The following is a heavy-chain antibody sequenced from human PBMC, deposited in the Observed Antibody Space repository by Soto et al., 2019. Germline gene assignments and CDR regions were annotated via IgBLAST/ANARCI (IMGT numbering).Heavy chain of an antibody. V-gene: IGHV3-23*01. CDR1: GFTFSSYA. Sequence: GGSLRLSCAASGFTFSSYAMSWVRKAPGKGLEWVSAISGSGGSTYYADSVKGRFTISRDNSKNTLYLQMNSLKTEDTAVYYCVRATYFSDSSGYTRCFDYWGQGTLVTVSS. CDR3: VRATYFSDSSGYTRCFDY. D-gene: IGHD3-22*01. J-gene: IGHJ4*02. CDR2: ISGSGGST.